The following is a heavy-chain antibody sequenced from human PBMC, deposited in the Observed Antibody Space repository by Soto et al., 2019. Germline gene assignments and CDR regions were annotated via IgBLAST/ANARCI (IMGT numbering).Heavy chain of an antibody. D-gene: IGHD1-26*01. J-gene: IGHJ4*02. CDR1: GFSFTGHY. CDR3: AKSGGFYRPSLGYFDY. Sequence: GSVMVSSKASGFSFTGHYIYWVRQALGQGVEWMGWIKSNSGGTSYALTLRRRVAMIRDTSITTAYMELCRLTSDDTAVYYSAKSGGFYRPSLGYFDYWGQGTLVTVSS. CDR2: IKSNSGGT. V-gene: IGHV1-2*02.